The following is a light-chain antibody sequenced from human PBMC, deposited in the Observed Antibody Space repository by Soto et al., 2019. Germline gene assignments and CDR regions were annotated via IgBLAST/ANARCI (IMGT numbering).Light chain of an antibody. J-gene: IGLJ2*01. CDR2: EVS. CDR3: SSYTTTYSVV. CDR1: SSDVGLYNY. Sequence: QSALTQPASVSGSPGQSITISCTGTSSDVGLYNYVSWYQQHPGKVPKLMISEVSKRPSGVSNRCSGSKSGNTASLTISGLQAEDEADYYCSSYTTTYSVVFGEGTKLTVL. V-gene: IGLV2-14*01.